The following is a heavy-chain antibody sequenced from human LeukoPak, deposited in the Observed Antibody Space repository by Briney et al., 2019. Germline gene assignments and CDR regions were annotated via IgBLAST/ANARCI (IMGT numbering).Heavy chain of an antibody. CDR2: IYYSGST. D-gene: IGHD2-2*02. CDR1: GCSISSYY. V-gene: IGHV4-59*01. Sequence: SETLSLTCTASGCSISSYYWSWIRQPPGKGLEWIGDIYYSGSTNYNPSLKSRVTISVDTSKNQFSLKLSSVTAADTAVYYCARALYCSSTSCYTEHNWFDPWGQGTLVTVSS. J-gene: IGHJ5*02. CDR3: ARALYCSSTSCYTEHNWFDP.